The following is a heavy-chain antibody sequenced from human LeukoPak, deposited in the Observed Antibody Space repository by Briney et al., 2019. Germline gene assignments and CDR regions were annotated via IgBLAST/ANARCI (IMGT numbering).Heavy chain of an antibody. CDR1: GFTFSSYS. CDR2: ISSSSSTI. J-gene: IGHJ6*03. CDR3: ARGQQLVTRSDYYYYMDV. V-gene: IGHV3-48*01. Sequence: GGSLRLSCAASGFTFSSYSMNWVRQAPGKGLEWVSYISSSSSTIYYADSVKGRFTISRDNAKNSLYLQMNSLRAEDTAVYYCARGQQLVTRSDYYYYMDVWGKGTTVTISS. D-gene: IGHD6-13*01.